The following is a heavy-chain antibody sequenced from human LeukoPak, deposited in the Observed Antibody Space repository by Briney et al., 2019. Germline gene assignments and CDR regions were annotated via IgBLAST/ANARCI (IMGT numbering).Heavy chain of an antibody. CDR1: GGSISTYY. CDR3: ARDSGLDV. D-gene: IGHD3-10*01. V-gene: IGHV4-59*01. J-gene: IGHJ6*02. Sequence: PSETLSLTCTVSGGSISTYYWSWIRQSPGKGLEWIGYIYYTGSTNYDPSLKSRVTISVDTSKNQFSLKLSSVTAADTAVYYCARDSGLDVWGQGTTVTVSS. CDR2: IYYTGST.